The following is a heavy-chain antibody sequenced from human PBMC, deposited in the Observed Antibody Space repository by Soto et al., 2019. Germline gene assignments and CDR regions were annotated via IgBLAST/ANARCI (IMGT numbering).Heavy chain of an antibody. J-gene: IGHJ4*02. CDR1: GFTFSSFA. V-gene: IGHV3-23*01. CDR2: LTGSGDST. D-gene: IGHD4-17*01. Sequence: EVQLLESAGGLVQPGGSLRLSCAASGFTFSSFAMTWVRQAPGKGLEWVSSLTGSGDSTYYADSVKGRFTISRDNSKNTLYLQMNSLRADDTALYYCAKGTAVTTGDMAYWGQGTLVTVSS. CDR3: AKGTAVTTGDMAY.